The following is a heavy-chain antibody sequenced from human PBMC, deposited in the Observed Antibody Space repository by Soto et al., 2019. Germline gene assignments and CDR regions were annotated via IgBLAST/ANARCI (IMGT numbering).Heavy chain of an antibody. CDR3: AREMVDSAALYYYYYGMDV. D-gene: IGHD2-8*01. J-gene: IGHJ6*02. V-gene: IGHV4-61*01. CDR1: GGSVRSGSYY. CDR2: IYYSGST. Sequence: PSETLSLTCTVSGGSVRSGSYYWSWIRQPPGKGLEWIGYIYYSGSTNYNPSLKSRVTISVDTSKNQFSLKLSSVTAADTAVYYCAREMVDSAALYYYYYGMDVWGQGTTVTVSS.